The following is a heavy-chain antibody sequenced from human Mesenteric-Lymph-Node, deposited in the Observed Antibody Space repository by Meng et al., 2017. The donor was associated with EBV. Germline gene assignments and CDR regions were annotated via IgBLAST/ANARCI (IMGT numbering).Heavy chain of an antibody. CDR3: ARGYGGNPPLDS. Sequence: QVSPGLTGSSLRKARASVKVSCKASGYILTEYATNWVRQVPAQGLEWLGWINTNTGNPTYAQRFRGRCVFSLDTSVSTAYLEISSLKTADTAVYYCARGYGGNPPLDSWGQGTLVTVSS. V-gene: IGHV7-4-1*02. CDR1: GYILTEYA. D-gene: IGHD4-23*01. J-gene: IGHJ4*02. CDR2: INTNTGNP.